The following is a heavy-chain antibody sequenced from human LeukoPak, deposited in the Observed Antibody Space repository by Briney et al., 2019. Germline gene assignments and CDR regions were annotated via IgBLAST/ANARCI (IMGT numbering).Heavy chain of an antibody. CDR2: ISYDGSDK. Sequence: GGSLRLSCAASGFTFSNYGMHWVRQAPGKGLEWVAVISYDGSDKYYADSVKGRFTISRDNAKNSLYLQMNSLRAEDTAVYYCAELGITMIGGVWGKGTTVTISS. CDR3: AELGITMIGGV. CDR1: GFTFSNYG. D-gene: IGHD3-10*02. V-gene: IGHV3-30*18. J-gene: IGHJ6*04.